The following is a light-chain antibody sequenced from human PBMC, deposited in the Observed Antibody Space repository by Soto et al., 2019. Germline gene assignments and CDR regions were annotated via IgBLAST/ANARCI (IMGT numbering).Light chain of an antibody. CDR3: SSYAGYSTSVV. V-gene: IGLV2-8*01. J-gene: IGLJ2*01. CDR2: EVV. CDR1: KNDIGVYDF. Sequence: QSALTQPPSASGSPGQSVTISCTGTKNDIGVYDFVSWYQHHPGKAPRLIIYEVVQRPSGVPDRFSGSKSGNTASLTISGLQAEDEAEYYCSSYAGYSTSVVFGGGTKLTVL.